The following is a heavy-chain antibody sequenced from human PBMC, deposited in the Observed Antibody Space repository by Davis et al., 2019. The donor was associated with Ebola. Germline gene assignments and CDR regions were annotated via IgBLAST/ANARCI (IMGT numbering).Heavy chain of an antibody. Sequence: ASVKVSCKASGYTFTGYYIHWVRQAPGQGLEWMGWINPNNGDTKLAQRFQGRVTMTRDTSIGTAYMELSRLRADDTAVYYCAKEGPDGYQVLSHAYFDYWGQGTLVTVTS. V-gene: IGHV1-2*02. CDR1: GYTFTGYY. CDR2: INPNNGDT. CDR3: AKEGPDGYQVLSHAYFDY. J-gene: IGHJ4*02. D-gene: IGHD2-2*01.